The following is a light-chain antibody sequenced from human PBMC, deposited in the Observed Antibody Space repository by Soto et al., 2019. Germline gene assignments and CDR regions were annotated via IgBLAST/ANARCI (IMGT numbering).Light chain of an antibody. Sequence: QSVLTQPPLASGTPGQRVSISCSGSSSNIGTNYVYWYQQLPGTSPKLLIYNNNQRPSGVPDRFSGSKSGTSASLAISGLRSEDEADYYCAAWDDRRSVAFGGGTKLTVL. CDR1: SSNIGTNY. CDR3: AAWDDRRSVA. V-gene: IGLV1-47*02. J-gene: IGLJ2*01. CDR2: NNN.